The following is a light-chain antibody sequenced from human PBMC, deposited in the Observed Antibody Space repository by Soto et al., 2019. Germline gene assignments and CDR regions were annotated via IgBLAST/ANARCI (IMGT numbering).Light chain of an antibody. J-gene: IGKJ3*01. Sequence: EMVMTQPPATLSVSPGERVTLSCRASESVHRNLVWYQQKPGQGPSLLIYYASTRATGVPDRFTGSGSGTEFTLTISSLQSEDFGVYHCQHYSNWPPTFGPGTKVEIK. CDR3: QHYSNWPPT. V-gene: IGKV3-15*01. CDR1: ESVHRN. CDR2: YAS.